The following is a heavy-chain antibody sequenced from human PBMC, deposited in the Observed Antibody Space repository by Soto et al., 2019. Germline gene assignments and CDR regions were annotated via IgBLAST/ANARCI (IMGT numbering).Heavy chain of an antibody. CDR2: IYWDDDN. CDR1: GFSLSSTAVG. J-gene: IGHJ4*02. D-gene: IGHD6-19*01. V-gene: IGHV2-5*02. Sequence: QITLRESGPTLVKPTQTLTLTCSFSGFSLSSTAVGVNWIRQPPGKAPEWLALIYWDDDNHYSPSLKSRLTITKDPPKNQVVFTMTNMDPVDTATYYCAHGRGWLSDYWGQGILVTVSS. CDR3: AHGRGWLSDY.